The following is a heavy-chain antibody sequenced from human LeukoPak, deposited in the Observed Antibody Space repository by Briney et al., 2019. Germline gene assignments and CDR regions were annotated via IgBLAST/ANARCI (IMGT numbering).Heavy chain of an antibody. CDR2: IYTSGTT. Sequence: SETLSLTCTVSGGSISNYYWSWIRQPAGKGLEWIGRIYTSGTTHYDPSLKSRVTMSVDTSKNQFSLNLSSVTAADTAVYYCARFSSIAAAFDYWGLGTLVTVSS. J-gene: IGHJ4*02. V-gene: IGHV4-4*07. CDR3: ARFSSIAAAFDY. CDR1: GGSISNYY. D-gene: IGHD6-13*01.